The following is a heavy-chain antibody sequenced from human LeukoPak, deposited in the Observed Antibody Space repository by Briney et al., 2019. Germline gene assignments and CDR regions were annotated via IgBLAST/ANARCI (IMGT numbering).Heavy chain of an antibody. Sequence: GGSLRLSCTASGFTFGDYAMSWVRQAPGKGLQWVCFIRSKAYGGTTEYAASVKGRFTISRDDSKSIAYLQMNSLKTEDTAVYYCTRDMGYCSGGSCSDFDYWGQGTLVTVSS. J-gene: IGHJ4*02. D-gene: IGHD2-15*01. CDR1: GFTFGDYA. CDR3: TRDMGYCSGGSCSDFDY. V-gene: IGHV3-49*04. CDR2: IRSKAYGGTT.